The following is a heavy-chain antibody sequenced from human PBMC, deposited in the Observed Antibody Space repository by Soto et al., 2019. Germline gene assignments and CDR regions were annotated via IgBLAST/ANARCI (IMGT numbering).Heavy chain of an antibody. J-gene: IGHJ5*02. V-gene: IGHV6-1*01. D-gene: IGHD5-12*01. CDR3: AREGEEDIVATNVWFDP. Sequence: VQLQQSGPGLVKPSQTLSLTCAISGDSVSSNSAAWNWIRQSPSRGLEWLGRTYYRSNWYNDYAVSVKSRITINPDTSKNQFSLQLNSVTPEDTAVYYCAREGEEDIVATNVWFDPWGQGTLVTVSS. CDR1: GDSVSSNSAA. CDR2: TYYRSNWYN.